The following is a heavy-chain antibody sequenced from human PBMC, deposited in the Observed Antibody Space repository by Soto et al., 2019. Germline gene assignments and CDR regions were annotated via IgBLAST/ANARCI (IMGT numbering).Heavy chain of an antibody. CDR1: GASVTRDGNC. CDR3: ARDPGFGFGYSYAFAMDV. CDR2: IYHGGST. V-gene: IGHV4-30-2*01. J-gene: IGHJ6*01. Sequence: QVQLRESGSGLVKPSQTLSLTCSVSGASVTRDGNCWTWIRQPPGKGLEFVASIYHGGSTFYNPSLRSRVTISLDRSKNQFSLKLTSVTAADTAVYYCARDPGFGFGYSYAFAMDVW. D-gene: IGHD5-18*01.